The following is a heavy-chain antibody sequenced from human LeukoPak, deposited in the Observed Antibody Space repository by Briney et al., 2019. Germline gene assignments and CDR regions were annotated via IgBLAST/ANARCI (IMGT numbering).Heavy chain of an antibody. Sequence: ASVKVSCKVSGYTLTELSMHWVRQAPGKGLEWMGGFDPEDGETIYAQKFQGRVTMTRNTSISTAYMELSSLRSEDTAVYYCARGRRFDPWGQGTLVTVSS. CDR1: GYTLTELS. CDR2: FDPEDGET. CDR3: ARGRRFDP. V-gene: IGHV1-24*01. J-gene: IGHJ5*02.